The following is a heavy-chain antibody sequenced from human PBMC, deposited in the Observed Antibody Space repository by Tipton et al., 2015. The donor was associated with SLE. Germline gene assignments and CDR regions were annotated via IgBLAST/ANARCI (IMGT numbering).Heavy chain of an antibody. Sequence: SLRLSCAASGFTFSDYWMSWVRQAPGKGLEWVANIHQDGNEKYYVDSVKGRFTVSIDDSKNTMYLQMNSLRPEDTAVYYCARETVALSMYYFDYWGQGTLVTVSS. D-gene: IGHD6-19*01. V-gene: IGHV3-7*03. J-gene: IGHJ4*02. CDR1: GFTFSDYW. CDR3: ARETVALSMYYFDY. CDR2: IHQDGNEK.